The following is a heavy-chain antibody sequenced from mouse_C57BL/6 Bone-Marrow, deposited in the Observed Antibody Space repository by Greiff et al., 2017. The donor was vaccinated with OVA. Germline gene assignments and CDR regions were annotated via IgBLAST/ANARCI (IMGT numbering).Heavy chain of an antibody. CDR1: GYTFTSYW. Sequence: VQLQQPGAELVKPGASVKLSCKASGYTFTSYWMHWVKQRPGQGLEWIGMIHPNSGSTNYNEKFKSKATLTVDKSSSTAYMQLSSLTSEDSAVYYCARSDYYYGSRHFDYWGQGTTLTVSS. V-gene: IGHV1-64*01. J-gene: IGHJ2*01. CDR3: ARSDYYYGSRHFDY. D-gene: IGHD1-1*01. CDR2: IHPNSGST.